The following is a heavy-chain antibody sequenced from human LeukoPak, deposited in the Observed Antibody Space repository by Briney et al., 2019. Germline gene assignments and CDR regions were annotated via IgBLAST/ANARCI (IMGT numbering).Heavy chain of an antibody. CDR1: GFTFSSYW. D-gene: IGHD5-18*01. V-gene: IGHV3-74*01. CDR3: AKDFSAMYYFDS. CDR2: INSDGSST. Sequence: GGSLRLSCAASGFTFSSYWMHWVRQAPGKGLVWVSRINSDGSSTSYADSVKGRFTISRDNAKNTLYLQMNSLRAEDTAVYYCAKDFSAMYYFDSWGQGTLVTVSS. J-gene: IGHJ4*02.